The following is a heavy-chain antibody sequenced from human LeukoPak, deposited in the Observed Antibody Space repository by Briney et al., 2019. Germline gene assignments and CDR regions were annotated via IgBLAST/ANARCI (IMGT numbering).Heavy chain of an antibody. V-gene: IGHV3-64*02. CDR3: ARELGGTKTGGFDI. Sequence: GGSLRLSCAASGFRFSYHNMHWVRQAPGKGLEFVSSIGAAGAHTFYADSVKGRFTISRDNFQSTMYLQMDGLRPEDSAVYYCARELGGTKTGGFDIWGQGTVVTVSS. D-gene: IGHD1-14*01. J-gene: IGHJ3*02. CDR2: IGAAGAHT. CDR1: GFRFSYHN.